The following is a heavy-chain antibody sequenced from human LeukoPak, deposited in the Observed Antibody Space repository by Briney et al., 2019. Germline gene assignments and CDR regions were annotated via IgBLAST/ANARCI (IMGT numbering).Heavy chain of an antibody. CDR3: ARVGVRGLRGVNSWFDP. CDR2: SYHSGSS. CDR1: GYSISSGYY. V-gene: IGHV4-38-2*02. Sequence: PSETLSLTCTVSGYSISSGYYWGWIRQPPGTGLEWIGSSYHSGSSYYNPSLKSRVTISVDTSKNQFSLKLSSVTAADTAVYYCARVGVRGLRGVNSWFDPWGQGTLVTVSS. D-gene: IGHD3-10*01. J-gene: IGHJ5*02.